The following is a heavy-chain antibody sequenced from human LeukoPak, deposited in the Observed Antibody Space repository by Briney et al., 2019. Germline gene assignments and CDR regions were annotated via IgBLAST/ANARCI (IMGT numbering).Heavy chain of an antibody. J-gene: IGHJ5*02. CDR3: ARKDIVVGNWFDP. V-gene: IGHV1-69*13. CDR2: IIPIFGTA. D-gene: IGHD2-15*01. Sequence: SVKVSCKASGGTFNSYAISWVRQAPGQGLEWMGGIIPIFGTANYAQKFQGRVTITADESTSTAYMELSSLRSEDTAVYYCARKDIVVGNWFDPWGQGTLVTVSS. CDR1: GGTFNSYA.